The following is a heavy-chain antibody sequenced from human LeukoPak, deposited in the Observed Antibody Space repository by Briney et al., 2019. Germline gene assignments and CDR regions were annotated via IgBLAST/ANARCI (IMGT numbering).Heavy chain of an antibody. CDR2: IYTSGST. J-gene: IGHJ4*02. V-gene: IGHV4-4*07. Sequence: PPETLSLTCTVSGGSISSYYWSWIRQPAGKGLEWIGRIYTSGSTNYNPSIRSRVTMSVDTSKNQFSLKLSSVTAADTAVYYCARGEKLGYCSGGSCYLLAFDYWGQGTLVTVSS. CDR1: GGSISSYY. CDR3: ARGEKLGYCSGGSCYLLAFDY. D-gene: IGHD2-15*01.